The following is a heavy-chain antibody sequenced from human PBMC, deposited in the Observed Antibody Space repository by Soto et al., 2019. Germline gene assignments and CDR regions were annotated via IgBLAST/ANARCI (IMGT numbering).Heavy chain of an antibody. Sequence: PSETLSLTCSVSGGSIISGFWSWILQSPGKEMEWIGYVYYSGSVYYNPSFESRVTISLDTSNNRFSLKVRSVTAADTAVYYGARHSVTKHYFDSWGEGPL. V-gene: IGHV4-59*01. CDR2: VYYSGSV. CDR3: ARHSVTKHYFDS. J-gene: IGHJ4*02. D-gene: IGHD4-4*01. CDR1: GGSIISGF.